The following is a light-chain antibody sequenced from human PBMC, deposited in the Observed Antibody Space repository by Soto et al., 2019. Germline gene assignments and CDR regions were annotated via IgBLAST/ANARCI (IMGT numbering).Light chain of an antibody. CDR2: EVS. CDR1: SSDLGSYNL. Sequence: QSVLTQPASVSGSPGQSITISCTGTSSDLGSYNLVSWYQQHPGKAPKLMIYEVSKRPSGVSNRFSGSKSGNTASLTSSGLQADDEADYYCCSYAGSSSVVFGGGTKVTVL. CDR3: CSYAGSSSVV. V-gene: IGLV2-23*02. J-gene: IGLJ2*01.